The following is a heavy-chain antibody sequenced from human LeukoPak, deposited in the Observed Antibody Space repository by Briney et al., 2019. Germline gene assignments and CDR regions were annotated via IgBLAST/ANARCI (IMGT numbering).Heavy chain of an antibody. V-gene: IGHV1-69*04. D-gene: IGHD2-2*01. CDR1: GGTFSSYA. CDR2: IIPILGIA. CDR3: ALVVPAEMVGY. Sequence: ASVKVSCKASGGTFSSYAISWVRQAPGQGLEWMGRIIPILGIANYAQKFQGRVTITADKFTSTAYMELSSLRSEDTAVYYCALVVPAEMVGYWGQGTLVTVSS. J-gene: IGHJ4*02.